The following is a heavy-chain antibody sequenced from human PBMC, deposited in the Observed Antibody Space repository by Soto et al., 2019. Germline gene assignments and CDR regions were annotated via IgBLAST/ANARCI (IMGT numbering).Heavy chain of an antibody. CDR3: GRDIAAAVYGMDV. J-gene: IGHJ6*02. V-gene: IGHV3-11*01. CDR1: GFTFSDYY. CDR2: ISSSGSTI. D-gene: IGHD6-13*01. Sequence: PGGSLRLSCAASGFTFSDYYMSWIRQAPGKGLEWVSYISSSGSTIYYADSVKGRFTISRDNAKNSLYLQMNSLRAEDTAVYYCGRDIAAAVYGMDVWGQGTTVTVSS.